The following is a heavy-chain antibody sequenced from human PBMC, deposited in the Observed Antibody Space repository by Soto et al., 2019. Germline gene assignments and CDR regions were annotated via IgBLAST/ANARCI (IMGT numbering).Heavy chain of an antibody. CDR3: AYSSTPFDY. J-gene: IGHJ4*02. CDR2: ISYDGSNK. CDR1: GFTFSSYA. Sequence: PGGSLRLSCAASGFTFSSYAMHWVRQAPGKGLEWVAVISYDGSNKYYAGSVKGRFTTSRDNSKNTLYLQMNSLRAEDTAVYYCAYSSTPFDYWGQGTLVTVSS. D-gene: IGHD6-13*01. V-gene: IGHV3-30-3*01.